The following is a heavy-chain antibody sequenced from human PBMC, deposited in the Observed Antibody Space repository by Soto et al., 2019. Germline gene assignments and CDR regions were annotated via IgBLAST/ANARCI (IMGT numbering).Heavy chain of an antibody. CDR3: ARQSVGATRVGFDY. CDR2: IYSGGST. V-gene: IGHV3-66*04. Sequence: EVQLVESGGGLVQPGGSLRLSCAASGVTVSSNYMSWVRQAPGKGLEWVSVIYSGGSTYYADSVKGRFTNSRANSKNTLCLQRNSLNAEDTAVYYCARQSVGATRVGFDYWGQGILVTVSS. CDR1: GVTVSSNY. D-gene: IGHD1-26*01. J-gene: IGHJ4*02.